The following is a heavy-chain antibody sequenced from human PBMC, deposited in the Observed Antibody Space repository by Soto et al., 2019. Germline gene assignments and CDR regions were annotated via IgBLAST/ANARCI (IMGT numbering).Heavy chain of an antibody. CDR2: TYYRSKWKT. J-gene: IGHJ5*01. CDR1: GDSVSSTSAT. CDR3: VRLRGNSWLDS. Sequence: PSQTLSLTCAISGDSVSSTSATWDWIRQSTSRGLEWLGRTYYRSKWKTDHAESVQGRITINADTSKNQLSLQLNSVTPDDTAVYYCVRLRGNSWLDSWGQGIRVTVSS. V-gene: IGHV6-1*01.